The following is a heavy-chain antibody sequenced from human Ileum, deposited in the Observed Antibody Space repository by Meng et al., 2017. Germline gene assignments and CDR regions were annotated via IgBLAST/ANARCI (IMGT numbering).Heavy chain of an antibody. CDR3: ARGGGRYGPDFDY. D-gene: IGHD3-16*01. V-gene: IGHV4-34*01. Sequence: QAQLQQLGARLLQPSEPMSLTCAADGGSFSGYYWSWIRQPPGKGLEWIGEINHSGSTDYNPSLKSRVTISVDTSKNQFSLKLSSVTAADTAVYYCARGGGRYGPDFDYWGQGTLVTVSS. CDR1: GGSFSGYY. J-gene: IGHJ4*02. CDR2: INHSGST.